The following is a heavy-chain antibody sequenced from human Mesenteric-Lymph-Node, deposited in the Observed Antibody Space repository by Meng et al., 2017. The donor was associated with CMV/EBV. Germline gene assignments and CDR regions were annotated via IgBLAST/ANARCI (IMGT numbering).Heavy chain of an antibody. CDR3: AKVGAYGSGSYLTN. CDR2: INPNSGGT. CDR1: GYTFTGYY. Sequence: ASVKVSCKASGYTFTGYYIHWVQQAPGRGLEWMGWINPNSGGTNYAQKFQGRVTMTRDTSISTAYMDLSRLRSDDTAVYYCAKVGAYGSGSYLTNWGQGTLVTVSS. V-gene: IGHV1-2*02. D-gene: IGHD3-10*01. J-gene: IGHJ4*02.